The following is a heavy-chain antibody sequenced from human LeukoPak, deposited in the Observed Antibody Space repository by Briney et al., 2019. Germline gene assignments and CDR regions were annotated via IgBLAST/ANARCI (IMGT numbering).Heavy chain of an antibody. V-gene: IGHV3-30*02. J-gene: IGHJ4*02. Sequence: PGGSLRLSCRASGFTFNNYGLHWVCQAPGKGLEWVAFIRFDGSYTYYADSVKGRFTISRDKSQNTLHLHMNSLRAEDTAVYYCATGGQIREADYWGQGTLVTVSS. D-gene: IGHD3-10*01. CDR3: ATGGQIREADY. CDR1: GFTFNNYG. CDR2: IRFDGSYT.